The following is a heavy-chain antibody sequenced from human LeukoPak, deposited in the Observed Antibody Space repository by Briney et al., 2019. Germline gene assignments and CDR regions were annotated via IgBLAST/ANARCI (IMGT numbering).Heavy chain of an antibody. D-gene: IGHD4-17*01. CDR2: ISYDGSNK. CDR1: GFTFSSYA. CDR3: ARDSAPVTTGLVDC. V-gene: IGHV3-30*01. Sequence: GGSLRLSCAASGFTFSSYAMHWVRQAPGKGLEWVAVISYDGSNKYYADSVKGRFTISRDNSKNTLYLQMNSLRAEDTAVYYCARDSAPVTTGLVDCWGQGTLVTVSS. J-gene: IGHJ4*02.